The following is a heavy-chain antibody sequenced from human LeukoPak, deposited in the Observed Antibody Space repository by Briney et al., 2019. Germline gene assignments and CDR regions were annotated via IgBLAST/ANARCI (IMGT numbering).Heavy chain of an antibody. D-gene: IGHD5-12*01. Sequence: PSETLSLTCIVSGGSISSYYWSWIRQPPGKGLEWIGYIYYSGSTNYNPSLKSRVTISVDTSKNQFSLKLSSVTAADTAVYYCARAREGYSGYDRLGFDIWGQGTMVTVSS. CDR3: ARAREGYSGYDRLGFDI. CDR2: IYYSGST. CDR1: GGSISSYY. V-gene: IGHV4-59*01. J-gene: IGHJ3*02.